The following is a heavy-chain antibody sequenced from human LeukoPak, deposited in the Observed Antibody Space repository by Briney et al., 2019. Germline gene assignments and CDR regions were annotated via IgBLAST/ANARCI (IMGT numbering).Heavy chain of an antibody. CDR1: GFTFSSYA. V-gene: IGHV3-23*01. J-gene: IGHJ4*02. CDR3: AKDQSSGWPHYVDY. CDR2: MSGSGGST. D-gene: IGHD6-19*01. Sequence: GGSLRLSCAASGFTFSSYAMSWVRQAPGKGLEWVSTMSGSGGSTYYADSVKGRFTISRDNSKNTLYLQMNSLRADDTAVYYCAKDQSSGWPHYVDYWGQGTLVTVSS.